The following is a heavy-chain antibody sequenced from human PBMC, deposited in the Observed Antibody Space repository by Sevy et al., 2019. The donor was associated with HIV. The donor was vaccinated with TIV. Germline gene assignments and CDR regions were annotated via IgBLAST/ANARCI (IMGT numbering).Heavy chain of an antibody. J-gene: IGHJ6*02. V-gene: IGHV3-23*01. Sequence: GGSLRLSCAASGFTFSNYAINWVRQAPGKGLEWVSRISGSGDSTFYADSVKGRFTISRDNSKNTVHLQMNSLRVEDTAVYYCAKVVGPADIDPFYYYAYGMDVWGQGTTVTV. CDR3: AKVVGPADIDPFYYYAYGMDV. CDR2: ISGSGDST. CDR1: GFTFSNYA. D-gene: IGHD2-2*01.